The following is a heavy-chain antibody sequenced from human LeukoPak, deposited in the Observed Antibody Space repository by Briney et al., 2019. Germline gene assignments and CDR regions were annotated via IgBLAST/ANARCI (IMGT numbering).Heavy chain of an antibody. V-gene: IGHV4-59*08. D-gene: IGHD3-10*01. CDR3: ARLRFTDYYYYGMDV. CDR1: GGSISSYY. Sequence: PSETLSLTCTVSGGSISSYYWSWIRQPPGKGLEWIGYIYYSGSTNYNPSLKSRVTISVDTSKNQFSLKLSSVTAADTAVYYCARLRFTDYYYYGMDVWGQGTTATVSS. J-gene: IGHJ6*02. CDR2: IYYSGST.